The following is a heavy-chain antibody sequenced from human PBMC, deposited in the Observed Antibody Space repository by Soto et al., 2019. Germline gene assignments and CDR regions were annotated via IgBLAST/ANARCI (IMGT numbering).Heavy chain of an antibody. CDR1: GFTFSSYA. CDR2: ISGSGGST. D-gene: IGHD4-17*01. Sequence: GGSLRLSCAASGFTFSSYAMSWVRQAPGKGLEWGSAISGSGGSTYYADSVKGRFTISRDNSKNTLYLQMNSLRAEDTAVYYCAKDLFDSGDLLYYYGLDVWGQGTTVTVSS. V-gene: IGHV3-23*01. J-gene: IGHJ6*02. CDR3: AKDLFDSGDLLYYYGLDV.